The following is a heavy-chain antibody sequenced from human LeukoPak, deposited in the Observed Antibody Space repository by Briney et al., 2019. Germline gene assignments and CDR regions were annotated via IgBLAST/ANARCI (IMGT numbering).Heavy chain of an antibody. CDR3: AAFPFIAVAGTDRFDP. Sequence: ASVKVSCKASGFTFTSSAMQWVRQARGQRLEWIGWIVVGSGNTNYAQKFQERVTITRDMSTSTAYMELSSLRSEDTAVYYCAAFPFIAVAGTDRFDPWGQGTLVTVSS. J-gene: IGHJ5*02. D-gene: IGHD6-19*01. CDR1: GFTFTSSA. V-gene: IGHV1-58*02. CDR2: IVVGSGNT.